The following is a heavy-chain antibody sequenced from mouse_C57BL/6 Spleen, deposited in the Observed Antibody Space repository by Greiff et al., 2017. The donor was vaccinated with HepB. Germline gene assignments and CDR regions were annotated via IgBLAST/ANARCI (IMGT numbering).Heavy chain of an antibody. V-gene: IGHV3-6*01. Sequence: EVQLQQSGPGLVKPSQSLSLTCSVTGYSITSGYYWNWIRQFPGNKLEWMGYISYDGSNNYNPSLKNRISITRDTSKNQFFLKLNSVTTEDTATYYCARDWERRYYAMDYWGQGTSVTVSS. CDR1: GYSITSGYY. CDR2: ISYDGSN. D-gene: IGHD4-1*01. CDR3: ARDWERRYYAMDY. J-gene: IGHJ4*01.